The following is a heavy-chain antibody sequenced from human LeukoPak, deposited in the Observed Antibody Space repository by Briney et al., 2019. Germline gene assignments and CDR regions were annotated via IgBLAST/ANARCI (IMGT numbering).Heavy chain of an antibody. Sequence: PSETLSLTCTVSGGSINSGGYYWSWIRQHPGKGLEWIGYIYYSGRTFYNPSLKSRVSISVDTSKNQFSLKLNSVTAADTAVYYCARGRGGEGYNSPVWGQGTLVTVSS. CDR2: IYYSGRT. V-gene: IGHV4-31*03. CDR3: ARGRGGEGYNSPV. D-gene: IGHD5-24*01. J-gene: IGHJ4*02. CDR1: GGSINSGGYY.